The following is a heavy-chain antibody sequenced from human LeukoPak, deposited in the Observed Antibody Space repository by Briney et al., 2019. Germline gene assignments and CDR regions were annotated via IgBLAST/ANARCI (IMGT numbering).Heavy chain of an antibody. D-gene: IGHD6-13*01. V-gene: IGHV1-2*02. J-gene: IGHJ5*02. Sequence: ASVKVSCKASGYTFTGYYMHWVRQAPGQGLEWMGWINPNSGGTSYAQKFQGRVTMTRDTSISTAYMELSRLRSDDTAVYYCARASSSWYRSVWFDPWGQGTLVTVSS. CDR2: INPNSGGT. CDR3: ARASSSWYRSVWFDP. CDR1: GYTFTGYY.